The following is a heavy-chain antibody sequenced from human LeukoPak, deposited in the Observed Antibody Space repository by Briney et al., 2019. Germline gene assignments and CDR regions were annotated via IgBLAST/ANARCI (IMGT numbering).Heavy chain of an antibody. CDR1: GFSISSTSYY. D-gene: IGHD4-17*01. CDR2: IYYSGST. Sequence: KTSETLSLTCTVSGFSISSTSYYWGWIRQPPGRGLEWIGSIYYSGSTYYNPSLKSRVTISVDTSKNQFSLKLNSVTAADTAVYYCARVPPTVTASYWYFDLWGRGTLVTVSS. V-gene: IGHV4-39*07. CDR3: ARVPPTVTASYWYFDL. J-gene: IGHJ2*01.